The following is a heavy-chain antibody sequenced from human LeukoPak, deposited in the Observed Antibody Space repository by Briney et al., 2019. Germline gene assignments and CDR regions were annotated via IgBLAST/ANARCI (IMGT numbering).Heavy chain of an antibody. J-gene: IGHJ4*02. D-gene: IGHD7-27*01. V-gene: IGHV3-64*01. Sequence: GGSLRLSCAASGFTFSSYAMHWVRQAPGKGLEYVSAISSNGGSTYYANSVKGRFTISRDNSKNTLSLQMNSLKVEDTAVYYCAKGNWGPLYYFDSWGQGTLVTVSS. CDR3: AKGNWGPLYYFDS. CDR2: ISSNGGST. CDR1: GFTFSSYA.